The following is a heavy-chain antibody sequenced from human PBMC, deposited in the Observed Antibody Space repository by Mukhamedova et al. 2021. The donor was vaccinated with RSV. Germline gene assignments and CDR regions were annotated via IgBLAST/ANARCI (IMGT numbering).Heavy chain of an antibody. CDR2: IYYSGST. D-gene: IGHD5-24*01. V-gene: IGHV4-39*07. CDR3: ARGESPPFDY. J-gene: IGHJ4*02. Sequence: GIYYSGSTYYNPSLKSRVTISVDTSKNQFSLKLSSVTAADTAVYYCARGESPPFDYWGQGTLVTVSS.